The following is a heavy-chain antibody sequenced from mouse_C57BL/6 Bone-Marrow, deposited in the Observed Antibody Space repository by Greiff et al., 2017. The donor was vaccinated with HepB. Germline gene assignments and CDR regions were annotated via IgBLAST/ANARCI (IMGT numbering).Heavy chain of an antibody. J-gene: IGHJ1*03. CDR2: INSDGSST. V-gene: IGHV5-16*01. Sequence: EVQRVESEGGLVQPGSSMKLSCTASGFTFSDYYMAWVRQVPEKGLEWVANINSDGSSTYYLDSLKSRFIISRDNAKNILYLQMSSLKSEDTATYYCARDRDYYGSSYWYFDVWGTGTTVTVSS. D-gene: IGHD1-1*01. CDR1: GFTFSDYY. CDR3: ARDRDYYGSSYWYFDV.